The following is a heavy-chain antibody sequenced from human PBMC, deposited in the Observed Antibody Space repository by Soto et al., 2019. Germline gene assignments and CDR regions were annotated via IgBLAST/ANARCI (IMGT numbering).Heavy chain of an antibody. J-gene: IGHJ4*02. CDR2: IIPIFGTA. CDR3: ARPSRGGIAVAGTSGY. Sequence: SVKVSCKASGGTFSSYAISWVRQAPGQGLEWMGGIIPIFGTANYAQKFQGRVTITADESTSTAYMELSSLRSEDTAVYYCARPSRGGIAVAGTSGYWGQGTLVTVS. CDR1: GGTFSSYA. D-gene: IGHD6-19*01. V-gene: IGHV1-69*13.